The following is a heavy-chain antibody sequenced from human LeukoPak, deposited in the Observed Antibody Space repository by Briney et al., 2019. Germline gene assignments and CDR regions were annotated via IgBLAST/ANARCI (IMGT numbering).Heavy chain of an antibody. CDR2: ISSSGSTI. Sequence: PGGSLRLSRAASGFTFSSYEMNWVRQAPGKGLEWVSYISSSGSTIYYADSVKGRFTISRDNAKNSLYLQMNSLRAEDTAVYYCARDSAFTAPRGTMHGMDVWGQGTTVTVSS. CDR3: ARDSAFTAPRGTMHGMDV. D-gene: IGHD3-10*01. CDR1: GFTFSSYE. J-gene: IGHJ6*02. V-gene: IGHV3-48*03.